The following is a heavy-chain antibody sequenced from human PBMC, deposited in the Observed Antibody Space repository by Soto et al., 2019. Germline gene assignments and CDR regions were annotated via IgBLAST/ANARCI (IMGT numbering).Heavy chain of an antibody. CDR3: TNAYDSSGPPDY. Sequence: VQLVESGGGLVQPGGPLRLSFAASGFTFSGFAMHWVGQASGKGLGWVGRIRSKANSYATAYAASVKGRFTITRDDSKNTAYLQMNSLKTEDTAVYYCTNAYDSSGPPDYWGQGTLVTVSS. CDR1: GFTFSGFA. V-gene: IGHV3-73*02. J-gene: IGHJ4*02. CDR2: IRSKANSYAT. D-gene: IGHD3-22*01.